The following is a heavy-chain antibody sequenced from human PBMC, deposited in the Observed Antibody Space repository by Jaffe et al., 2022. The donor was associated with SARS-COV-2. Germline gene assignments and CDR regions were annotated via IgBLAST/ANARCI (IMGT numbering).Heavy chain of an antibody. CDR2: IYYSGST. J-gene: IGHJ5*02. V-gene: IGHV4-39*01. Sequence: QLQLQESGPGLVKPSETLSLTCTVSGGSISSSSYYWGWIRQPPGKGLEWIGSIYYSGSTYYNPSLKSRVTISVDTSKNQFSLKLSSVTAADTAVYYCASSYDFWSGYLSNWFDPWGQGTLVTVSS. D-gene: IGHD3-3*01. CDR1: GGSISSSSYY. CDR3: ASSYDFWSGYLSNWFDP.